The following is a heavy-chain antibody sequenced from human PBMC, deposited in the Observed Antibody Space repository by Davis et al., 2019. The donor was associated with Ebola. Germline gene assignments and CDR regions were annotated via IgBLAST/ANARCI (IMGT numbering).Heavy chain of an antibody. CDR1: GYSFTSHH. CDR3: ARDILNDFTWKGPFDS. J-gene: IGHJ4*02. D-gene: IGHD3/OR15-3a*01. V-gene: IGHV1-46*01. CDR2: INPGGTIGNL. Sequence: ASVTVSCKTSGYSFTSHHIHWVRQAPGQGLEWMGLINPGGTIGNLNYAQKFEGRVTMTRDTSTSIVYMELSSLRSDDTAIYYCARDILNDFTWKGPFDSWGQGTLVIVSS.